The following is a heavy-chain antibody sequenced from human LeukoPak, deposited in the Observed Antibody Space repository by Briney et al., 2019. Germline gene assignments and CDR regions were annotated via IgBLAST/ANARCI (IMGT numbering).Heavy chain of an antibody. CDR1: GGSFSGYY. CDR3: AGYDYGDPP. Sequence: SETLSLTCAVYGGSFSGYYWSWIRQPPGKGLEWIGEINHSGSTNYNPSLKSRVTISVDTSKNQFSLKLSSVTAADTAVFYCAGYDYGDPPWGQGTLVTVSS. V-gene: IGHV4-34*01. CDR2: INHSGST. J-gene: IGHJ5*02. D-gene: IGHD4-17*01.